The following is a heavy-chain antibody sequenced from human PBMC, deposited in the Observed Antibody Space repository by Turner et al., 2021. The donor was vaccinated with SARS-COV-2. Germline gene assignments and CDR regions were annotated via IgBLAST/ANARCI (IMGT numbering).Heavy chain of an antibody. V-gene: IGHV4-59*08. CDR2: FYKIGSI. D-gene: IGHD6-19*01. CDR3: ARHGFSGWDGGGMDV. J-gene: IGHJ6*02. CDR1: GGSISSKS. Sequence: QVHLQESGPGLVKPSETLSLTCTVSGGSISSKSWSWIRQSPGRGLEWIGYFYKIGSIDYNPTLRSRVTISVDTSKNQLSLNLSSVTAADTAVYYCARHGFSGWDGGGMDVWGQGTTVTVSS.